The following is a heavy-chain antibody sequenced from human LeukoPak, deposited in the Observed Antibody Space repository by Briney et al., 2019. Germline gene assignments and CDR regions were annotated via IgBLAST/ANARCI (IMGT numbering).Heavy chain of an antibody. D-gene: IGHD3-3*01. Sequence: SETLSLTCTVSGDSIRSNNYYWGWTRQPPGKGLEWIGSIYDTGSTFYNPSLKSRVIISVDTSKNQFSLKLSSVTAADTAVYYCQSRFLEWLLDYWGQGTLVTVSS. CDR1: GDSIRSNNYY. CDR2: IYDTGST. V-gene: IGHV4-39*01. CDR3: QSRFLEWLLDY. J-gene: IGHJ4*02.